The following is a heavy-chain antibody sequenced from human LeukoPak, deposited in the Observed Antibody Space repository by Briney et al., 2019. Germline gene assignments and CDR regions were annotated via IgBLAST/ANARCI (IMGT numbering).Heavy chain of an antibody. CDR3: ARAMGQWLDDYYYYYMDV. Sequence: ASVKVSCKASGYTFTSYGISWVRQAPGQGLEWMGWISAYNGNTNYAQKLQGRVTMTTDTSTGTAYMELRSLRSDDTAVYYCARAMGQWLDDYYYYYMDVWGKGTTVTVSS. V-gene: IGHV1-18*01. D-gene: IGHD6-19*01. J-gene: IGHJ6*03. CDR1: GYTFTSYG. CDR2: ISAYNGNT.